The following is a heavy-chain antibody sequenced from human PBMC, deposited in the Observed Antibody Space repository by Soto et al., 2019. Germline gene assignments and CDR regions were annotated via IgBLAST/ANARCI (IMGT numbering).Heavy chain of an antibody. Sequence: QVQLQESGPGLVKPSETLSLTCTVSGGSISTYYWSWIRQPPGKGLDWIGYIYYTGSTNYNPSLKXXVTISVDTSKNEFSLKLSSMTAADTAVYYCARGRPWELYDYWGQGTLVTVSS. CDR1: GGSISTYY. D-gene: IGHD1-26*01. CDR2: IYYTGST. J-gene: IGHJ4*02. V-gene: IGHV4-59*12. CDR3: ARGRPWELYDY.